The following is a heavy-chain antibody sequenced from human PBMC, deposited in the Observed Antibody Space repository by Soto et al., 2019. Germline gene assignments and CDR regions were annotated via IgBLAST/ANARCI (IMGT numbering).Heavy chain of an antibody. CDR1: GVSISSNNW. CDR3: ARSSRYQYDSSEGNFDY. D-gene: IGHD3-22*01. CDR2: MYHTGST. Sequence: QVQLQESGPGLVKPSGTLSLTCAVSGVSISSNNWWSWGRQPPGKGLEWIGEMYHTGSTNYNPSLKSRVTISVDKSKNHFSLELNSVTAADTAVYYCARSSRYQYDSSEGNFDYWGQGTLVTVSS. J-gene: IGHJ4*02. V-gene: IGHV4-4*02.